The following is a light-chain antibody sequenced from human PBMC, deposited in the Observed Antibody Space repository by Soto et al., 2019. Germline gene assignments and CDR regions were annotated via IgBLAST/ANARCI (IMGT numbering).Light chain of an antibody. V-gene: IGLV2-23*02. CDR2: EAS. CDR1: SNDIGGYNL. Sequence: QSVLTQPASVSGSPGQSITISCAGTSNDIGGYNLVSWYQHHPGKAPKLIIYEASERPSGVSDRFSGSRSGNTASLTISTLQAEDEADYFCCSFAGGATFVFGGGTQLTVL. CDR3: CSFAGGATFV. J-gene: IGLJ2*01.